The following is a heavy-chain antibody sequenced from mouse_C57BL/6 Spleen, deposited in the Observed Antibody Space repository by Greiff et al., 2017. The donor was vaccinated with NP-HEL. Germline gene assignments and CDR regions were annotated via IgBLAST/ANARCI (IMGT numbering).Heavy chain of an antibody. CDR3: ARSPYDYDGYYFDY. CDR2: ISDGGSYT. D-gene: IGHD2-4*01. J-gene: IGHJ2*01. V-gene: IGHV5-4*03. CDR1: GFTFSSYA. Sequence: EVKVEESGGGLVKPGGSLKLSCAASGFTFSSYAMSWVRQTPEKRLEWVATISDGGSYTYYPDNVKGRFTISRDNAKNNLYLQMSHLKSEDTAMYYCARSPYDYDGYYFDYWGQGTTLTVSS.